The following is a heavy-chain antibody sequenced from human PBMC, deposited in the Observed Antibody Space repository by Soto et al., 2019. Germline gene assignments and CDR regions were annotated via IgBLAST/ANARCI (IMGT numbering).Heavy chain of an antibody. J-gene: IGHJ4*02. Sequence: GFLRLSCAASGFTFSSYSMNWVRQAPGKGLEWVSYISSSSSTIYYADSVKGRFTISRDNAKNSLYLQMNSLRAEDTAVYYCARDGGLIVGATRGFDYWGQGTLVTVSS. D-gene: IGHD1-26*01. CDR3: ARDGGLIVGATRGFDY. CDR2: ISSSSSTI. V-gene: IGHV3-48*01. CDR1: GFTFSSYS.